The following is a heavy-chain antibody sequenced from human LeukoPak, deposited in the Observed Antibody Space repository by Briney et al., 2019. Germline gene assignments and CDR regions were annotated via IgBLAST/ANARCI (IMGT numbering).Heavy chain of an antibody. Sequence: SETLSLTCTVSGGSISSSSYYWGWIRQPPGKGLEWIGSIYYSGSTYYNPSLKSRVTISVDTSKNQFSLKLSSVTAADTAVYYCARLPGRSSGWYDGDYYYYMDVWGKGTTVTISS. D-gene: IGHD6-19*01. CDR3: ARLPGRSSGWYDGDYYYYMDV. CDR2: IYYSGST. V-gene: IGHV4-39*01. J-gene: IGHJ6*03. CDR1: GGSISSSSYY.